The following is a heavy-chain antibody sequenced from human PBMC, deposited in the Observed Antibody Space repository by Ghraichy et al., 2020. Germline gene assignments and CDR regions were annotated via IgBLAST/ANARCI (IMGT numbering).Heavy chain of an antibody. CDR1: GGTFSNYA. CDR3: ARAVWTHYYGSGSSGYYYHGMDV. V-gene: IGHV1-69*13. Sequence: VKVSCKASGGTFSNYAITWARQAPGQGLEWMGGIIPIFGTANYAQKFQGRVTITADESTSTAYMELSSLRSEDTAVYYCARAVWTHYYGSGSSGYYYHGMDVWGQGTTVTVSS. D-gene: IGHD3-10*01. J-gene: IGHJ6*02. CDR2: IIPIFGTA.